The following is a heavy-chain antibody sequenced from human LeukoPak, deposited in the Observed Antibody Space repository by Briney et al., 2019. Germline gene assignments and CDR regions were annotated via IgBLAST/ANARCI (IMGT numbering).Heavy chain of an antibody. J-gene: IGHJ6*03. Sequence: PSETLSLTCTVSGGSISTFYWSWIRQPAGKGLEWIGRIFTSGSTNYNPSLKSRVTMSVDTSKNQFSLKLGSVTAADTAVYYCARVRGSSWNSGYYYHYMDVWGKGTTVTISS. CDR3: ARVRGSSWNSGYYYHYMDV. CDR2: IFTSGST. V-gene: IGHV4-4*07. CDR1: GGSISTFY. D-gene: IGHD6-13*01.